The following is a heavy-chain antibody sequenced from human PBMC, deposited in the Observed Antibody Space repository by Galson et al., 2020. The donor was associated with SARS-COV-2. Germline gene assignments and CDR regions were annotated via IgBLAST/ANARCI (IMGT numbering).Heavy chain of an antibody. CDR3: LWYSSTRHNY. J-gene: IGHJ4*02. CDR1: GFIFSDYA. V-gene: IGHV3-64D*09. D-gene: IGHD6-19*01. Sequence: GGSLRLSCSASGFIFSDYAMHWVRQAPGKGLQYVSAMSPTGGTSFYADSVNGRFTMSRDNSKNTFYLQMTDLRVEDSAFYYCLWYSSTRHNYWGQGTLVTVSS. CDR2: MSPTGGTS.